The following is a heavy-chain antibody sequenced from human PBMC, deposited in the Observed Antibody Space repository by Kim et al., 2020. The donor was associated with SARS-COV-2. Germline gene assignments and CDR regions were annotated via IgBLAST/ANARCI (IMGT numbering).Heavy chain of an antibody. CDR3: ARDPFRSSYDL. CDR1: GVSTSNHY. CDR2: IYSSGIT. V-gene: IGHV4-4*07. Sequence: SETLSLTCTVSGVSTSNHYWTWLRQSAGKGLERIGRIYSSGITNYSPSLNRRATISIDTSKNQFSLRLTSVTAADTAVYFCARDPFRSSYDLWGQG. D-gene: IGHD2-2*01. J-gene: IGHJ4*02.